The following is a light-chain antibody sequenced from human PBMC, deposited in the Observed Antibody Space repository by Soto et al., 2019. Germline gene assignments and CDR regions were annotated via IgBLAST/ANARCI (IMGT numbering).Light chain of an antibody. J-gene: IGKJ3*01. CDR3: QQYTTWPPVT. CDR1: QSVYNN. CDR2: GAS. Sequence: EIVMTQSPANLSVSPGERATLSCRASQSVYNNLAWYQQKPGQAPRLLIYGASTRATGIPARFSGSGSGTEFTLTVCGLQSEDFAVYFCQQYTTWPPVTFAAGTKVDIK. V-gene: IGKV3-15*01.